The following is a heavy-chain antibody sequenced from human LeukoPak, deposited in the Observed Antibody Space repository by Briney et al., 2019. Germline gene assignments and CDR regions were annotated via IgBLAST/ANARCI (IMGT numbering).Heavy chain of an antibody. CDR2: ISGSGGVT. CDR3: ARGYTSGWYEGF. J-gene: IGHJ4*02. CDR1: GYTFNTYW. Sequence: GGSLRLSCAASGYTFNTYWMSWVRQAPGKGLEWVSLISGSGGVTYYADSVKGRFTISRDNSKNTLYLQMNSLRAEDTAVYYCARGYTSGWYEGFWGQGTLVTVSS. D-gene: IGHD6-19*01. V-gene: IGHV3-23*01.